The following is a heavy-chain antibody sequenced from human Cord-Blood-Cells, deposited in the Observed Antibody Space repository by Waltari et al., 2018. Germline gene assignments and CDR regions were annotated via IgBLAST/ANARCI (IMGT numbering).Heavy chain of an antibody. V-gene: IGHV4-34*01. Sequence: QVQLQQWGAGLLKPSETLSLTCAVYGGSFSGYYWSWIRQPPGKGLEWIGEINHSGSTNYNPSLKSRVTISVDTSKNQFSPKLSSVTAADTAVYYCARGGYDFWSGSYFDYWGQGTLVTVSS. CDR2: INHSGST. D-gene: IGHD3-3*01. CDR3: ARGGYDFWSGSYFDY. CDR1: GGSFSGYY. J-gene: IGHJ4*02.